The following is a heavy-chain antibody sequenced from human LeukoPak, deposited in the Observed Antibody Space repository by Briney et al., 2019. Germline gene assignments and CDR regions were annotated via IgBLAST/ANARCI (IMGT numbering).Heavy chain of an antibody. V-gene: IGHV3-21*01. CDR2: ISSSSDYI. CDR3: ARGFGYGEYISAY. D-gene: IGHD4-17*01. CDR1: GFIFSRYN. J-gene: IGHJ4*02. Sequence: GVSLRLSCAASGFIFSRYNMNWVRRAPGKGLETVSSISSSSDYIYYADSVKGRFTISRDNAKNSLHLRMNSPRAEDTAVYYCARGFGYGEYISAYWGQGTLVTVS.